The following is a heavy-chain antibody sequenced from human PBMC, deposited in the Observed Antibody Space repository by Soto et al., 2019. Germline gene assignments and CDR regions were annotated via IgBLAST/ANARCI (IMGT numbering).Heavy chain of an antibody. J-gene: IGHJ4*02. V-gene: IGHV3-11*01. CDR2: ISGTSNTI. Sequence: QVQLVESGGGLVKPGGSLRLSCAASGFTFSASYMSWIRQAPGKGLEWFSHISGTSNTIYYADSVRGRFTISRDNAKNSLYLQMNSLRAEDTAVYYCAREVGATTPYFDYWGQGTLVTVSS. CDR1: GFTFSASY. D-gene: IGHD1-26*01. CDR3: AREVGATTPYFDY.